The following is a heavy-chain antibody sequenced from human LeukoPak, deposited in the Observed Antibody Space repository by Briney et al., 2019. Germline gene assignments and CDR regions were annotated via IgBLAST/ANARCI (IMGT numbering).Heavy chain of an antibody. V-gene: IGHV3-7*01. D-gene: IGHD1-1*01. CDR2: IKQDGSEK. CDR1: GFTFSSYW. CDR3: AREKYNWNDDLNYFDY. Sequence: GGSLRLSCAASGFTFSSYWMSWVRQAPGKGLEWVANIKQDGSEKYYVDSVKGRFTISRDNAKNSLYLQMSSLRAEDTAVYYCAREKYNWNDDLNYFDYWGQGTLVTVSS. J-gene: IGHJ4*02.